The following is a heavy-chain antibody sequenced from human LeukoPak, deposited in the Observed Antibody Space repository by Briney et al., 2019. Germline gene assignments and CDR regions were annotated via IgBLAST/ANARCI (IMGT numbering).Heavy chain of an antibody. J-gene: IGHJ4*02. CDR2: IFHSGIT. D-gene: IGHD6-25*01. CDR3: ARAETLAAIYSDF. V-gene: IGHV4-59*01. Sequence: SSETLSLTCSVSGGSISPYYWSWFRQPPGKGLEWIGYIFHSGITTYNPSLKSRVTISLDSSKNQFFLRLTSVTAADTAMYYCARAETLAAIYSDFWGQGSLVTVSS. CDR1: GGSISPYY.